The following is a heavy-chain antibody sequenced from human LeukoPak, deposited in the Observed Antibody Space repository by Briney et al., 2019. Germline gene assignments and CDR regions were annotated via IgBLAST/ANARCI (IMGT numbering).Heavy chain of an antibody. CDR1: GFTFSSYW. V-gene: IGHV3-7*01. CDR2: IKQDGSVK. J-gene: IGHJ6*02. D-gene: IGHD3-22*01. Sequence: GGSLRLSCAASGFTFSSYWMSWGRQAPRKGLEWVANIKQDGSVKYYVDSVKGRFTISGDNAKNSLYLQMNSLRAEDTAVYYCARDLGGYYYDSSGYYYYYYYGMDVWGQGTTVTVS. CDR3: ARDLGGYYYDSSGYYYYYYYGMDV.